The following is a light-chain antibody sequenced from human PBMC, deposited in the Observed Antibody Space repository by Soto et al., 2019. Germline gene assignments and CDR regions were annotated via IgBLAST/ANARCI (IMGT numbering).Light chain of an antibody. J-gene: IGLJ1*01. CDR3: SSYTITSTYV. Sequence: QSALTQPASVSGSPGQSITISCTGTSSVVGGYNYVSWYQQHPGKAPKLMIYEVSDRPSGVSNRFSGSKSGNTASLTISGLQAEDEADYYCSSYTITSTYVFGTGTKGTVL. V-gene: IGLV2-14*01. CDR2: EVS. CDR1: SSVVGGYNY.